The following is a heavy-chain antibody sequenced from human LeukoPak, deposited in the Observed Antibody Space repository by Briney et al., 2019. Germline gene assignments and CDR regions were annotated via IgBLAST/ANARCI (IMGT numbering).Heavy chain of an antibody. CDR1: GGSISSSSYY. D-gene: IGHD6-6*01. Sequence: SETLSLTCTVSGGSISSSSYYWSWIRQPPGKGLEWIGEINHSGSTNYNPSLKSRVTISVDTSKNQFSLKLSSVTAADTAVYYCARELAARPEGFDYWGQGTLVTVSS. CDR2: INHSGST. V-gene: IGHV4-39*07. CDR3: ARELAARPEGFDY. J-gene: IGHJ4*02.